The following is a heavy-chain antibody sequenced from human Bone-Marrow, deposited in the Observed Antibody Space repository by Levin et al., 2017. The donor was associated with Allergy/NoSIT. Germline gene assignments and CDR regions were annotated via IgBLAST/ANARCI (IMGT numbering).Heavy chain of an antibody. CDR3: ARDPDYYDRAFDI. D-gene: IGHD3-22*01. V-gene: IGHV1-2*02. J-gene: IGHJ3*02. CDR2: INPNSGGT. CDR1: GYTFTDYY. Sequence: ASVKVSCKASGYTFTDYYMNWVRQAPGQGLEWMGWINPNSGGTNYAQKFQGRVTMTRDTSISTAYMELSGLRSADTAVYYCARDPDYYDRAFDIWGQGTMVTVSS.